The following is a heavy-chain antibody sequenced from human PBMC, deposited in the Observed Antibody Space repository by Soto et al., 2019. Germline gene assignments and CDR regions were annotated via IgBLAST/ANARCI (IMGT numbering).Heavy chain of an antibody. Sequence: SGPTLVNPTETLTLTCTFFGFSLSTTGVGVGWIGQPPGKALEWRALLYWDDDKRYKTYLKTRPAITKDTSKNPVVLTMPNIDAMDTPPYSSPYIGPGVWATGYRYFDSWGQRTLVTVSS. J-gene: IGHJ4*02. CDR3: PYIGPGVWATGYRYFDS. CDR2: LYWDDDK. CDR1: GFSLSTTGVG. V-gene: IGHV2-5*02. D-gene: IGHD1-1*01.